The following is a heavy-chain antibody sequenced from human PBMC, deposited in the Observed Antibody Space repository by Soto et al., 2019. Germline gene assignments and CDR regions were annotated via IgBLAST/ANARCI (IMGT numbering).Heavy chain of an antibody. CDR2: TSGGAETT. J-gene: IGHJ4*02. D-gene: IGHD3-22*01. CDR1: GFTFNSYA. Sequence: GGSLRLSCAASGFTFNSYAMSWVRQAPGKGLEWVSATSGGAETTYYADSVKGRFTTSRDNSDDTLYLQMNGLRAEDTAVYFCATLNSYYYDSTVYYDHWGQGTLVTVSS. CDR3: ATLNSYYYDSTVYYDH. V-gene: IGHV3-23*01.